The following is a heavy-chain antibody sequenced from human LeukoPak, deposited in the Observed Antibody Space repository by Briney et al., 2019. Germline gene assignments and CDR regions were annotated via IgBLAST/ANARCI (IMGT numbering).Heavy chain of an antibody. Sequence: GGSLRLSCAASGFTFSSYNMNWVRQAPGKGLGWVSSISSSSSYRYYADSVKGRFTISRDNAKNSLYLQMNGLRAEDTAVYYCAVSSGWYYFDYWGQGTLVTVSS. CDR1: GFTFSSYN. D-gene: IGHD6-19*01. CDR2: ISSSSSYR. CDR3: AVSSGWYYFDY. V-gene: IGHV3-21*01. J-gene: IGHJ4*02.